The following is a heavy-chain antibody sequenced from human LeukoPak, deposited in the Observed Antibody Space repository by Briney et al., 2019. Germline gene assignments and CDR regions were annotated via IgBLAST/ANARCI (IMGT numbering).Heavy chain of an antibody. CDR3: ARDQIAVAGGDWDY. V-gene: IGHV3-48*01. CDR1: GFTFSSYS. D-gene: IGHD6-19*01. Sequence: GGSLRLSCAASGFTFSSYSMIWVRQAPGKGLEWVSYISSSSSTIYYADSVKGRFTISRDNDKNSLYLQMNRLRAEDTAVYYCARDQIAVAGGDWDYWGQGTLVTVSS. CDR2: ISSSSSTI. J-gene: IGHJ4*02.